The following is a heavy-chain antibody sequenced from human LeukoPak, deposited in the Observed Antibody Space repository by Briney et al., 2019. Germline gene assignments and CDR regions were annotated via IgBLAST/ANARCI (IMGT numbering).Heavy chain of an antibody. V-gene: IGHV1-2*02. CDR1: VYTFTGYY. J-gene: IGHJ4*02. Sequence: ASVKVSRKASVYTFTGYYMHWVRQAPPRGLEWMGWVNHTSGGKNYAQKFRGRVTIAKSTTISSAYMELTRLGSDAAAEYCCARGVYYYDSSGYYHSWGQGTLVTVSS. D-gene: IGHD3-22*01. CDR2: VNHTSGGK. CDR3: ARGVYYYDSSGYYHS.